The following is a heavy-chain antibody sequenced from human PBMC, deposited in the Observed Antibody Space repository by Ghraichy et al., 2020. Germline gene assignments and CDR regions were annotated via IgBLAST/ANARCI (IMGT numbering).Heavy chain of an antibody. CDR2: ISGSGGST. CDR3: AKLSRSGWYGGWFDP. Sequence: GGSLRLSCAASGFTFSSYAMSWVRQAPGKGLEWVSAISGSGGSTYYADSVKGRFTISRDNSKNTLYLQMNSLRAEDTAVYYCAKLSRSGWYGGWFDPWGQGTLVTVSS. CDR1: GFTFSSYA. V-gene: IGHV3-23*01. D-gene: IGHD6-19*01. J-gene: IGHJ5*02.